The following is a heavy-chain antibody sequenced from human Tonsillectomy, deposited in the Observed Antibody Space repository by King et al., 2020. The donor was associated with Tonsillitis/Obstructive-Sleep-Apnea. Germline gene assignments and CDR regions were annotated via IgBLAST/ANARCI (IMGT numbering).Heavy chain of an antibody. CDR3: AKEGTXMVARHFDC. Sequence: VQLVESGGGVVQPGRSLRLSCAASGFTFSSYGMQWVRQAPGKGLEWVAVISYDGNTKYYTDSVRGRXTXSRDNSKNTXYLQVNSLRAEDTAVYYCAKEGTXMVARHFDCWGQXTXVTVSS. CDR2: ISYDGNTK. J-gene: IGHJ4*02. CDR1: GFTFSSYG. V-gene: IGHV3-30*18. D-gene: IGHD5-18*01.